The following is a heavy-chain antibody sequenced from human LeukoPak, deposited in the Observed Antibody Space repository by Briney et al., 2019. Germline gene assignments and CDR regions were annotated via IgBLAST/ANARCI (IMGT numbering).Heavy chain of an antibody. CDR1: GFTFSSYE. CDR2: ISSSGSTI. CDR3: ARDLGYSYGYPLDY. V-gene: IGHV3-48*03. J-gene: IGHJ4*02. Sequence: GGSLRLSCAASGFTFSSYEMNWVRQAPGKGLEWVSYISSSGSTIYYADSVKGRFTISRDNAKNSLYLQMNSLRAEDTAVYYCARDLGYSYGYPLDYWGQGTLVTVSS. D-gene: IGHD5-18*01.